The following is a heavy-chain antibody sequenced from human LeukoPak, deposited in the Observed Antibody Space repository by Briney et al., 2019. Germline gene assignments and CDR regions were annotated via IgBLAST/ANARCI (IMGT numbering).Heavy chain of an antibody. CDR1: GGSITSTNW. CDR3: AREGGFYRPLDY. D-gene: IGHD3-3*01. J-gene: IGHJ4*02. V-gene: IGHV4-4*02. Sequence: PSETLSLTCCASGGSITSTNWWSLLRPPPGRGLEWIGEDHLDGRTKYNASLEGRLTISVDLSENPISLRLTSVTAADTAVYYCAREGGFYRPLDYSGQGTLVTVSS. CDR2: DHLDGRT.